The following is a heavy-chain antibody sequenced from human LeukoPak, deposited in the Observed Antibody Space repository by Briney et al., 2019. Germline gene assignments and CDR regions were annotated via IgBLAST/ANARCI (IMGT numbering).Heavy chain of an antibody. J-gene: IGHJ4*02. CDR2: ISYDGSNK. CDR1: GFTFSSYG. D-gene: IGHD3-3*01. CDR3: AREITYYDFWSGYYTRPQGIDY. V-gene: IGHV3-30*03. Sequence: PGGSLRLSCAASGFTFSSYGMHWVRQAPGKGLEWVAVISYDGSNKYYADSVKGRFTISRDNSKNTLYLQMNSLRAEDTAVYYCAREITYYDFWSGYYTRPQGIDYWGQGTLVTVSS.